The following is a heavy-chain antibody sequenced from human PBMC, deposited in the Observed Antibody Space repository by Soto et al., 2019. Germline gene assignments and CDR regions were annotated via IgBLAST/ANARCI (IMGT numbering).Heavy chain of an antibody. CDR2: IYYSGST. Sequence: SETLSLTCTVSGCSISSGDYYWTWIRQPPGKGLEWIGYIYYSGSTHYNPSLKSRLTISLDTSKNQFSLKLSSVTAADTAVYYCARVEGYYDSSGYNWFDPWGQGTLVTVSS. D-gene: IGHD3-22*01. CDR1: GCSISSGDYY. V-gene: IGHV4-30-4*01. J-gene: IGHJ5*02. CDR3: ARVEGYYDSSGYNWFDP.